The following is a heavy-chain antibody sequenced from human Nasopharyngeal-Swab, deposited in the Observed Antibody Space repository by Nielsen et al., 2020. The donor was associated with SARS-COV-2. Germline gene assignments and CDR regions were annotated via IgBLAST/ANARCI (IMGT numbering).Heavy chain of an antibody. Sequence: KVSCKGSGYSFGNYWIVWVRQMSGRGLEWMGIIYPGDSDTTYSPSFEGHVTISADKSINSAFLQWSSLRAADSAIYYCAKVEDGFFDYWGQGTLVTVSS. V-gene: IGHV5-51*01. CDR3: AKVEDGFFDY. CDR1: GYSFGNYW. CDR2: IYPGDSDT. D-gene: IGHD5-24*01. J-gene: IGHJ4*02.